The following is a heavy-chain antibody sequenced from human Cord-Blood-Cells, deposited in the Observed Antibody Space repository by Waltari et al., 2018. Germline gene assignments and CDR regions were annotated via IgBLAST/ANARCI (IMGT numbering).Heavy chain of an antibody. D-gene: IGHD3-10*01. CDR2: IRSKANSYAT. Sequence: EVQLVESGGGLVQPGGSPKLSCAASGSTFSRSAMHWVRQASGKGLEWVGRIRSKANSYATAYAASVKGRFTISRDDSKNTAYLQMNSLKTEDTAVYYCTRHDGESIPFDIWGQGTMVTVSS. V-gene: IGHV3-73*02. CDR1: GSTFSRSA. CDR3: TRHDGESIPFDI. J-gene: IGHJ3*02.